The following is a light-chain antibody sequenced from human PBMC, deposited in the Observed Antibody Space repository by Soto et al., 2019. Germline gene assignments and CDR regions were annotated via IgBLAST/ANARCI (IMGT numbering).Light chain of an antibody. CDR2: AAS. CDR3: QQSDSTPQT. Sequence: DIQMTQSPSSLSASVGDRVTISCRASQSISNYLNWYQQKPGTAPKLLIYAASSLQSGVPSRFSGRGSRPDITLTIGSPQIEDCATYFCQQSDSTPQTCGQGTMVEIK. CDR1: QSISNY. J-gene: IGKJ1*01. V-gene: IGKV1-39*01.